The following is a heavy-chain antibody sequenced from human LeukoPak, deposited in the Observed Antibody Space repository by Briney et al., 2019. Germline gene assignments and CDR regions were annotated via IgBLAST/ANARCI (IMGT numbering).Heavy chain of an antibody. CDR2: IKQDGSEK. J-gene: IGHJ6*03. CDR3: ARDDYMYYYYMDV. Sequence: PGGSLRLSCAASGFTFSSYWMSWVRQAPGKGLEWVANIKQDGSEKYYVDSVKGRFTISRDNAKNSLYLQMNSLRAEDTAVYYCARDDYMYYYYMDVWGKGTTVTISS. V-gene: IGHV3-7*03. D-gene: IGHD3-10*01. CDR1: GFTFSSYW.